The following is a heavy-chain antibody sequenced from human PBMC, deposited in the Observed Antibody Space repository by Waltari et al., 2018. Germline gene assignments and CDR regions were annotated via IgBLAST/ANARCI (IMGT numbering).Heavy chain of an antibody. CDR2: IYTSGST. V-gene: IGHV4-4*07. CDR1: GGSISSYY. CDR3: ARDLDYYDSSGFLHNWFDP. Sequence: QVQLQESGPGLVKPSETLSLTCTVSGGSISSYYWSWIRQPAGKGLEWIGRIYTSGSTNYNPSRKSRVTMSGDTSKNQFSLKLSSVTAADTAVYYCARDLDYYDSSGFLHNWFDPWGQGTLVTVSS. J-gene: IGHJ5*02. D-gene: IGHD3-22*01.